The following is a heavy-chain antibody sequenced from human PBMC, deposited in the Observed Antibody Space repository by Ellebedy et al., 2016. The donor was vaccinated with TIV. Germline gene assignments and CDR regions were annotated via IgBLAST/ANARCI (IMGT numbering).Heavy chain of an antibody. CDR3: ARLNSDYYFFYFGFDV. V-gene: IGHV4-39*01. CDR1: GASISSNNFY. J-gene: IGHJ6*02. Sequence: SETLSLTCTVSGASISSNNFYWAWIRQPSGEGLECIGAIYYSGTTYYNPSLKSRITIAMDTSQNQFSLNLSSVTAADTAVYYCARLNSDYYFFYFGFDVWGQGTTVTVSS. D-gene: IGHD3-3*01. CDR2: IYYSGTT.